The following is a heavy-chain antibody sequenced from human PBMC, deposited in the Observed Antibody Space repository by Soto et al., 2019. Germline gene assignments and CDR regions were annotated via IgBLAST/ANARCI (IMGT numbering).Heavy chain of an antibody. V-gene: IGHV3-11*03. CDR1: GFTFSDYY. D-gene: IGHD6-19*01. Sequence: GGSLRLSCAASGFTFSDYYMSWIRQAPGKGLEWVSYISSSSSYTNYADSVKGRFTISRDNAKNSLYLQMNSLRAEDTAVYYCARFVGIAVAGIRWFDPWGQGTLVTVSS. J-gene: IGHJ5*02. CDR3: ARFVGIAVAGIRWFDP. CDR2: ISSSSSYT.